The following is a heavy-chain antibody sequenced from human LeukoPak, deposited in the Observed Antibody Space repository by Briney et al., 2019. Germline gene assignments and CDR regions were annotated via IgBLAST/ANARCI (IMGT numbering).Heavy chain of an antibody. J-gene: IGHJ3*02. V-gene: IGHV1-24*01. CDR2: FSPGDGET. Sequence: SVKVSCQVSGYSLPQLSMLWVRQAPGKGLEWLGGFSPGDGETIYAQRFQGRVTMTEATSTDTAYMELRSLTYEDTAVYYCATRLGEFSSRDAFNIWGQGTMVTVSS. CDR1: GYSLPQLS. CDR3: ATRLGEFSSRDAFNI. D-gene: IGHD3-16*02.